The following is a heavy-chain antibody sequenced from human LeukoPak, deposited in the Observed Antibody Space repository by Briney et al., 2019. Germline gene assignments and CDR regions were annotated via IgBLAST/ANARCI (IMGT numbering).Heavy chain of an antibody. J-gene: IGHJ4*02. CDR3: VRDPSGSGFAFDS. CDR1: GFTFSSYG. D-gene: IGHD1-1*01. V-gene: IGHV3-33*01. CDR2: IWYDGSNK. Sequence: GGSLRLSCAASGFTFSSYGMHWVRQAPGKGLEWVAVIWYDGSNKYYADSVKGRFTISRDNSKNTLYLQMNSLRAEDTAVYYCVRDPSGSGFAFDSRGQGALVTVSS.